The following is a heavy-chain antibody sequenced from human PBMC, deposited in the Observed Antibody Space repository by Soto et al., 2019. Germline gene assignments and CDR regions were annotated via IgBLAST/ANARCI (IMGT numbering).Heavy chain of an antibody. V-gene: IGHV3-66*04. J-gene: IGHJ6*02. CDR2: IYRDGTT. D-gene: IGHD3-10*01. CDR1: GLTVMSNH. Sequence: GGSLRLSCVASGLTVMSNHMAWVRQAPGKGLEWVSIIYRDGTTYYADSVKGRFIISRDSSKNQFSLNLSSVTAADTALYFCARQGFGAIHGLVDVWGQGTTVTVSS. CDR3: ARQGFGAIHGLVDV.